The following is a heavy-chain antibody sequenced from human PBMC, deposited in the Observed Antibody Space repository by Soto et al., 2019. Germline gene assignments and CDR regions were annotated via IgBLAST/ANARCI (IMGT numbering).Heavy chain of an antibody. D-gene: IGHD2-15*01. CDR1: GFTFDDYA. Sequence: EVQLVESGGGLVQPGRSLRLSCAASGFTFDDYAMHWVRQAPGKGLEWVSGISWNSGSIGYADSVKGRFTISRDNAKNSLYLQMNSLRAEDTALYYCAKDPEGWYVPGAFDIWGQGTMVTVSS. J-gene: IGHJ3*02. CDR3: AKDPEGWYVPGAFDI. CDR2: ISWNSGSI. V-gene: IGHV3-9*01.